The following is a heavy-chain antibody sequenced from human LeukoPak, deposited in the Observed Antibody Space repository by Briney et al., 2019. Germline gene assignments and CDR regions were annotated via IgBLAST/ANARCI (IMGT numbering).Heavy chain of an antibody. CDR3: AKVRWDNSGWYYLDT. V-gene: IGHV3-43D*03. CDR1: GFTFDDYA. Sequence: GGSLRLSCAASGFTFDDYAMHWVRQAPGKGLEWVSLISWDGGSTYYADSVKGRFTISRDNSKSMLHLQMNSLRPEDTAVYYCAKVRWDNSGWYYLDTWGQGTLLTVSS. CDR2: ISWDGGST. J-gene: IGHJ4*02. D-gene: IGHD6-19*01.